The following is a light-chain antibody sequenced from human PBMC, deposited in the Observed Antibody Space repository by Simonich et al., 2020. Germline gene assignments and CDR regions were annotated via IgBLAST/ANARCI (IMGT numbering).Light chain of an antibody. Sequence: QPVLTQPPSASASLGASVTLTCTLSSGYSNYKVDWYQQRPGKGPRFVMRVGTGGVVGSKGDGLPGRFSGFGSGLNRYLTIKNIQEEDESDYHCGADHGSGSNFDVVFGGGTKLTVL. CDR3: GADHGSGSNFDVV. J-gene: IGLJ2*01. V-gene: IGLV9-49*01. CDR1: SGYSNYK. CDR2: VGTGGVVG.